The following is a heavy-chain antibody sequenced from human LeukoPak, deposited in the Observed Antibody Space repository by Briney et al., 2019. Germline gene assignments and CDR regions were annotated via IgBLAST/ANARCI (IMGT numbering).Heavy chain of an antibody. CDR2: ISSSSSYI. CDR3: ARDSNYVLSLRLFDY. Sequence: PGGSLRLSCAASGFTFSSYSMNWVRQAPGKGLEWVSSISSSSSYIYYADSVKGRFTISRDNAKNSLYLQMNSLRAEDTAVYYCARDSNYVLSLRLFDYWGQGTLVTVSS. D-gene: IGHD4-11*01. CDR1: GFTFSSYS. V-gene: IGHV3-21*01. J-gene: IGHJ4*02.